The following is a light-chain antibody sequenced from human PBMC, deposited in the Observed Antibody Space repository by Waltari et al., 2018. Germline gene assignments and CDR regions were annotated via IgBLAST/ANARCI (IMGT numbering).Light chain of an antibody. CDR1: SSNVGNND. CDR3: GTWDSDLDAGV. V-gene: IGLV1-51*02. CDR2: EHN. J-gene: IGLJ2*01. Sequence: QSVLTQPPSVSAAPGQEVTISCSGGSSNVGNNDVSWYQQLPGTAPKLLIYEHNKRPSGIPDRFSGSKSGTSATLGITGLQTGDEAVYYCGTWDSDLDAGVFGGGTKVTVL.